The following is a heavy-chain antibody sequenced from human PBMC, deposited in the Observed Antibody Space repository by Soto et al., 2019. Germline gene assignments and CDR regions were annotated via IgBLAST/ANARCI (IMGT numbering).Heavy chain of an antibody. CDR3: ARVSGHIVVVTAIRASANWFDP. Sequence: PSETLSLTCAFYGGSFSGYYWSWIRQPPGKGLEWIGEINHSGSTNYNPSLKSRVTISVDTSKNQFSLKLSSVTAADTAVYYCARVSGHIVVVTAIRASANWFDPWGQGTLVTVSS. CDR2: INHSGST. CDR1: GGSFSGYY. J-gene: IGHJ5*02. V-gene: IGHV4-34*01. D-gene: IGHD2-21*02.